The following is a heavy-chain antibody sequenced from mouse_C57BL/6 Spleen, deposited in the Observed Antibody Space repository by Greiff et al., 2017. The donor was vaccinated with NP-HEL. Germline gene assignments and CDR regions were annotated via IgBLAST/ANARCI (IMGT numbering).Heavy chain of an antibody. CDR3: ARPHYYGSSDYAMDY. CDR2: IDPSDSYT. V-gene: IGHV1-69*01. D-gene: IGHD1-1*01. CDR1: GYTFTSYW. J-gene: IGHJ4*01. Sequence: VQLQQPGAELVMPGASVKLSCKASGYTFTSYWMHWVKQRPGQGLEWIGEIDPSDSYTNYNQKFKGKSTLTVDKSSSTAYMQLSSLTSEDSAVYYCARPHYYGSSDYAMDYWGQGTSVTVSS.